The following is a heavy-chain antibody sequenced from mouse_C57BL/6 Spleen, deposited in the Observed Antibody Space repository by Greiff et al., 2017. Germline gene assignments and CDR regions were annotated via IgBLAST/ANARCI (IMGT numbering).Heavy chain of an antibody. CDR1: GFNIKDYY. CDR3: TPSTTVDYYAMDY. D-gene: IGHD1-1*01. Sequence: EVQLQQSGAELVRPGASVKLSCTASGFNIKDYYMHWVKQRPEQGLEWIGRIDPEDGDTEYAPKFQGKATMTADTSSNTAYLQLSSLTSEDTAVYYCTPSTTVDYYAMDYWGQGTSVTVAS. CDR2: IDPEDGDT. J-gene: IGHJ4*01. V-gene: IGHV14-1*01.